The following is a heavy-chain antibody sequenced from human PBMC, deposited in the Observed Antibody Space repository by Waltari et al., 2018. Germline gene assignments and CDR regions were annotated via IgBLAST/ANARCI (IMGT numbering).Heavy chain of an antibody. CDR3: AKGSLRSCSGVRCYPFDY. CDR1: GFTFSDYA. Sequence: EVQLLESGGGFVQPGGSLRLSCAASGFTFSDYAMNWVRQAPGKRREWGSSIVDTGTNTYYADSGGGRFTISRDNSKNTLYLQMNSLRAEDAAIYYCAKGSLRSCSGVRCYPFDYWGQGILVAVSS. V-gene: IGHV3-23*01. CDR2: IVDTGTNT. D-gene: IGHD2-15*01. J-gene: IGHJ4*02.